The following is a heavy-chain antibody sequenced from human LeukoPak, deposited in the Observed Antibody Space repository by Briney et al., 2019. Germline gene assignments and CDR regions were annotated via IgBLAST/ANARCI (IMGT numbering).Heavy chain of an antibody. V-gene: IGHV4-59*08. CDR1: GGSISSYY. CDR2: IYYSGST. J-gene: IGHJ4*02. D-gene: IGHD6-19*01. CDR3: ARHGYSSAWYAGGLDY. Sequence: SETPSLTCTVSGGSISSYYWSWIRQPPGKGLEWIGYIYYSGSTNYNPSLKSRVTISVDTSKNQFSLMLSSVTAADTAVYYCARHGYSSAWYAGGLDYWGQGTLVTVSS.